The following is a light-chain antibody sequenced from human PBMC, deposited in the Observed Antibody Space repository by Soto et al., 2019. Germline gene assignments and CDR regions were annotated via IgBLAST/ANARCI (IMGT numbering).Light chain of an antibody. Sequence: QSVLTQPASVSGSPGQSITISCAGSNSDIGSYKYVSWFQQHPGKAPKLIISEVSDRPSGVSTRFSGSKSGNTASLTISGLQPEDEADYYCSSYTTSGTPYVFGTGTKVTLL. J-gene: IGLJ1*01. CDR3: SSYTTSGTPYV. V-gene: IGLV2-14*01. CDR2: EVS. CDR1: NSDIGSYKY.